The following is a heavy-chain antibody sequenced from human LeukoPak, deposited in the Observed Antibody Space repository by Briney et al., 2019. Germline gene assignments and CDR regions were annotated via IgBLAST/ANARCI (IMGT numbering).Heavy chain of an antibody. D-gene: IGHD1-26*01. CDR1: GYSINSYY. J-gene: IGHJ4*02. CDR3: ARANIQQVGAFDY. CDR2: IYYSGST. Sequence: SETLSLTCAVSGYSINSYYWSWVRQPPGKGLEWVGYIYYSGSTNYNPSLKRRVTISVDTSKNQFSPKLSSVTAAGTAVYYCARANIQQVGAFDYWGQGTLVTVSS. V-gene: IGHV4-59*01.